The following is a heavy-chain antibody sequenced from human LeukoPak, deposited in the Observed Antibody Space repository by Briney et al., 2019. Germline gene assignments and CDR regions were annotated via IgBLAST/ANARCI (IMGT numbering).Heavy chain of an antibody. CDR2: ISWNSGNI. V-gene: IGHV3-9*03. J-gene: IGHJ4*02. CDR3: ANDISSIVGCTRGFDY. CDR1: GFTFDDYA. Sequence: PGRSLRLSXAASGFTFDDYAMHWVRQAPGKGLEWVSGISWNSGNIGYADSVKGRFTISRDNAKNSLYLQMNSLRAEDMALYYCANDISSIVGCTRGFDYWGQGTLVTVSS. D-gene: IGHD1-26*01.